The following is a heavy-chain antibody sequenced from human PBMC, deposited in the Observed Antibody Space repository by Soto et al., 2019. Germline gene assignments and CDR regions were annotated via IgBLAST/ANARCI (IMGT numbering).Heavy chain of an antibody. CDR1: GYTFTSYA. D-gene: IGHD6-13*01. CDR3: SRDLLEQQLVLWYYYYGMDV. V-gene: IGHV1-3*01. Sequence: GASVKVSCKASGYTFTSYAMHWVRQAPGQRLEWMGWINAGNGNTKYSQKFQGRVTITRDTSASTAYMELSSLRSEDTAVYYCSRDLLEQQLVLWYYYYGMDVWGQGTTVTVSS. CDR2: INAGNGNT. J-gene: IGHJ6*02.